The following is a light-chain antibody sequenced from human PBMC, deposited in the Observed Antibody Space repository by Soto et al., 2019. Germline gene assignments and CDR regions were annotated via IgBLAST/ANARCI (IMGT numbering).Light chain of an antibody. CDR2: DVS. Sequence: SALTQPRSVSGSPGQSVTISCTGTSSDVGGYNYVSWYQQHPGKAPKLMIYDVSKRPSGVPDRFSGSKSGNTASLTISGLQAEDEADYYCCSYAGSYTFGYVFGTGTRSPS. CDR3: CSYAGSYTFGYV. V-gene: IGLV2-11*01. CDR1: SSDVGGYNY. J-gene: IGLJ1*01.